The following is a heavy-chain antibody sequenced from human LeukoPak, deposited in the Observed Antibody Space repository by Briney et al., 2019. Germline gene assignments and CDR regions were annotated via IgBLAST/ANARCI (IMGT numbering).Heavy chain of an antibody. D-gene: IGHD5-18*01. J-gene: IGHJ6*03. V-gene: IGHV4-34*01. CDR1: GGSFSGYY. CDR3: ARVGYSYVINDWSRTGLGAYPTKYYYHMDV. Sequence: PSETLSLTCAVYGGSFSGYYWSWIRQPPGKGLEWIGEINHSGSTNYNPSLKSRVTISVDTSKNHFSLEVSSVTGADTAVDFCARVGYSYVINDWSRTGLGAYPTKYYYHMDVWGKGTTVTVSS. CDR2: INHSGST.